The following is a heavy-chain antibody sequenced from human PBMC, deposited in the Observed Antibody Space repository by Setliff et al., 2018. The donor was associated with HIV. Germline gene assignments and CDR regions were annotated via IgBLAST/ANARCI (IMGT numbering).Heavy chain of an antibody. D-gene: IGHD3-22*01. CDR3: ARDGGDGSGYYCADY. J-gene: IGHJ4*02. Sequence: GASVKVSCKASGYTFTRNQIHWVRQAPGQGLEWMGIINPSGGSAAYAEKFRGRVTMTSDTSTNTVYMELRSLRSEETAVFYCARDGGDGSGYYCADYWGQGTLVTVSS. CDR2: INPSGGSA. V-gene: IGHV1-46*01. CDR1: GYTFTRNQ.